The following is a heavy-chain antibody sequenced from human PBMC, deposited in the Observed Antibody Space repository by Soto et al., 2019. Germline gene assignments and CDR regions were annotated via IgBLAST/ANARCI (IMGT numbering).Heavy chain of an antibody. CDR3: ARTAKGLVVPAAIYYYYYYMDV. D-gene: IGHD2-2*01. J-gene: IGHJ6*03. CDR1: GFTFRSYG. V-gene: IGHV3-30*03. CDR2: ISFDERTK. Sequence: GGSLRLSCSASGFTFRSYGMNWVRQAPGKGLEWVALISFDERTKHYADSVKGRFTISRDNSKNTLYLQMNSLRAEDTAVYYCARTAKGLVVPAAIYYYYYYMDVWGKGTTVTVSS.